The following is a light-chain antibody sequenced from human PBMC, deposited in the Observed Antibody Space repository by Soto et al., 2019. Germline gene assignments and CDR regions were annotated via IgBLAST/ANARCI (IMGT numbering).Light chain of an antibody. V-gene: IGKV3-15*01. Sequence: EIVLTQSPATLSVSPGEGATFSSGASRNIAINLAGYRQKPAQAPSLLIYGASTRASGFPPRFSGSGSGTDFTLIISSLQSEDFAIYYCQHYDNWPFTFGPGTTVDFK. CDR3: QHYDNWPFT. CDR1: RNIAIN. CDR2: GAS. J-gene: IGKJ3*01.